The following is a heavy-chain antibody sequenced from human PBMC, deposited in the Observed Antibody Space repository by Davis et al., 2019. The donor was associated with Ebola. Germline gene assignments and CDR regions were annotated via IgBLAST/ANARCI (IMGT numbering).Heavy chain of an antibody. CDR1: GFTFSSYT. CDR2: ISHDGGNQYYADSSNQ. D-gene: IGHD2/OR15-2a*01. V-gene: IGHV3-30*04. J-gene: IGHJ3*02. CDR3: VKDNSNIWFDI. Sequence: SCKASGFTFSSYTMHWVRQAPGKGLEWVALISHDGGNQYYADSSNQYYADSVKGRFTISRDNSKNTLYLQMNSLRVEDTAIYYCVKDNSNIWFDIWGQGTMVTVSS.